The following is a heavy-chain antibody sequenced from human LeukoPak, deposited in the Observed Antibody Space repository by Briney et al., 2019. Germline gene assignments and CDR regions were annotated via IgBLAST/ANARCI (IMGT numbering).Heavy chain of an antibody. D-gene: IGHD3-22*01. CDR2: INWNGGST. CDR3: ARGRSYDSSGYYYYFDY. J-gene: IGHJ4*02. V-gene: IGHV3-20*01. Sequence: GRSLRLSCAASGFTFDDYGMSWVRQAPGKGLEWVSGINWNGGSTGYADSVKGRFTISRDNAKNSLYLQMNSLRAEDTALYHCARGRSYDSSGYYYYFDYWGQGTLVTVSS. CDR1: GFTFDDYG.